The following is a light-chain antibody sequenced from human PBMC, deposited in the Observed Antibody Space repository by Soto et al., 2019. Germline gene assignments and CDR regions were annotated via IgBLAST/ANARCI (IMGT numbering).Light chain of an antibody. J-gene: IGKJ1*01. CDR2: AAS. Sequence: DSQMTQSPSSLSASVGDRVTITCRASQRLSNNLNWYQQKPGKAAKLLIYAASSLQSGVPSRFSGSGSGTDFTLTISSLQPEDFATYYCQQSYTAPWTFGQGTKVDIK. CDR1: QRLSNN. CDR3: QQSYTAPWT. V-gene: IGKV1-39*01.